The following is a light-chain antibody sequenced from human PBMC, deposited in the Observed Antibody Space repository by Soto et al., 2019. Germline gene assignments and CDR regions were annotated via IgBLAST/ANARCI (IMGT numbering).Light chain of an antibody. J-gene: IGKJ1*01. V-gene: IGKV1-5*03. Sequence: DIQMTQSPSTLSASGGDRVTITCRASQSISSWLAWYQQKPGKAPKLLIYKASSLESGVPSRFSGSGSGTEFTLTISSLQPDDFATYYCQQYNSLFGQGTKVDIK. CDR1: QSISSW. CDR2: KAS. CDR3: QQYNSL.